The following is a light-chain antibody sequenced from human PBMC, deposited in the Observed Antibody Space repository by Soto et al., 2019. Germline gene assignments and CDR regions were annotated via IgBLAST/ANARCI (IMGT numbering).Light chain of an antibody. J-gene: IGLJ2*01. CDR3: QSYDISLSVV. CDR2: GNS. CDR1: SSNIGAGYD. Sequence: QSVLTQPPSVYGAPEQRVTISCTGSSSNIGAGYDVHWYHQLPGTAPKLLIYGNSNRPSGVPDRFSGSKSGTSASLAITGLQAEDEADYYCQSYDISLSVVFGGGTKLTVL. V-gene: IGLV1-40*01.